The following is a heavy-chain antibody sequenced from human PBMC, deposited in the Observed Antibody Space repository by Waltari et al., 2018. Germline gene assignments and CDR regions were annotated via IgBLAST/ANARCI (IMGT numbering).Heavy chain of an antibody. Sequence: QVQLQESGPGLVKPSETLSLTCAVSGYSISSGYYWGWIRQPPGKGLEWIGSIYHSGSTYYNPSLKSRVTISVDTSKNQFSLKLSSVTAADTAVYYCARNYDSSTNFDYWGQGTLVTVSS. J-gene: IGHJ4*02. CDR1: GYSISSGYY. V-gene: IGHV4-38-2*01. CDR2: IYHSGST. CDR3: ARNYDSSTNFDY. D-gene: IGHD3-22*01.